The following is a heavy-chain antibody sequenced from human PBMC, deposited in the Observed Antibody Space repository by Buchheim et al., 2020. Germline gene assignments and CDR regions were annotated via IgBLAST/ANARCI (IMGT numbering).Heavy chain of an antibody. V-gene: IGHV3-74*01. CDR1: GFTFSSYW. J-gene: IGHJ6*02. CDR3: AGHYQLPPPDYYYYGMDV. D-gene: IGHD2-2*01. Sequence: EVRLVESGGGLVQPGGSLRLSCAASGFTFSSYWMHWVRQAPGKGLVWVSRINSDGSSTSCADSVKGRFTISRDNAKNTLYLQMNSLRAEDTAVYYCAGHYQLPPPDYYYYGMDVWGQGTT. CDR2: INSDGSST.